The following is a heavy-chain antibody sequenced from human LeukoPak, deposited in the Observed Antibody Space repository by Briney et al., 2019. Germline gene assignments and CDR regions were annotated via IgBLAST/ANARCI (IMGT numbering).Heavy chain of an antibody. CDR2: ISGSGDTS. V-gene: IGHV3-23*01. CDR3: VGIRQQLVRGYFDY. CDR1: GFTFSNYA. D-gene: IGHD6-13*01. J-gene: IGHJ4*02. Sequence: GGSLRLSCAASGFTFSNYAMSWVRQAPGKGPEWVSGISGSGDTSYPADSVQGRFTISRDNSKNTLYLQMNSLRAEDTAVYYCVGIRQQLVRGYFDYWGQGTLVTVSS.